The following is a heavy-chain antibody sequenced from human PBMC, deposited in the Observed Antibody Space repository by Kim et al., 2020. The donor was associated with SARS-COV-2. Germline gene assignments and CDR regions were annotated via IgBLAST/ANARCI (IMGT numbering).Heavy chain of an antibody. V-gene: IGHV4-34*01. CDR1: GGSFSGYY. Sequence: SETLSLTCAVYGGSFSGYYWSWIRQPPGKGLEWIGEINHSGSTNYNPSLKSRVTISVDTSKNQFSLKLSSVTAADTAVYYCSRVGGPRGSGSFRGLGYWG. CDR3: SRVGGPRGSGSFRGLGY. J-gene: IGHJ4*01. CDR2: INHSGST. D-gene: IGHD3-10*01.